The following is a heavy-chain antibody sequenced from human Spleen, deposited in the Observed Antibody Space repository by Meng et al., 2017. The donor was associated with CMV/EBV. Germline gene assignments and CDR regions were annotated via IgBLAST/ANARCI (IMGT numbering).Heavy chain of an antibody. CDR1: GVSISGFY. D-gene: IGHD1-26*01. CDR3: ATGSGDFDH. V-gene: IGHV4-4*07. J-gene: IGHJ4*02. Sequence: QVQVQESGPGLVKPSETLSLTCSVSGVSISGFYWSWIRQPAGKGLEWIGRIYISGDTNYNPSLKSRVTISKDTPKNQISLRLTSVTAADTAVYYCATGSGDFDHWGRGTLVTVSS. CDR2: IYISGDT.